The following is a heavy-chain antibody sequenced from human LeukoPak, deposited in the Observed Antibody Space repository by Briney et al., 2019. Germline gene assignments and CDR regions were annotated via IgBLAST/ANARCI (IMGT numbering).Heavy chain of an antibody. CDR3: ARVGIAAIDY. J-gene: IGHJ4*02. Sequence: GGSLRLSCAASGFTFSSYSMNWVRQAPGKGLEWVSSISSSSSYIYYADSVKGRLTISRDNAKNSLYLQMNSLRAEDTAVYYCARVGIAAIDYWGQGTLVTVSS. D-gene: IGHD6-13*01. CDR2: ISSSSSYI. CDR1: GFTFSSYS. V-gene: IGHV3-21*01.